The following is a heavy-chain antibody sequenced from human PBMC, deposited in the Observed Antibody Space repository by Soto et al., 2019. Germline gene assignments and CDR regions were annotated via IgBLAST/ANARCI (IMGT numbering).Heavy chain of an antibody. CDR1: GGSFSGYH. V-gene: IGHV4-34*01. Sequence: SSETLSLTCAVYGGSFSGYHWSWIRQPPGKGLEWIGEINHSGSTNYNPSLKSRVTISVDTSKNQFSLKLSSVTAADTAVYYCARGHYGSGSYYFDYWGQGTLVTVSS. J-gene: IGHJ4*02. CDR3: ARGHYGSGSYYFDY. CDR2: INHSGST. D-gene: IGHD3-10*01.